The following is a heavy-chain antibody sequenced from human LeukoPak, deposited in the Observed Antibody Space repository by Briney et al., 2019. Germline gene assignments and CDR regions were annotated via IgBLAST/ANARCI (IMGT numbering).Heavy chain of an antibody. CDR2: IIPIFGTA. CDR1: GGTFSSYA. D-gene: IGHD1-26*01. V-gene: IGHV1-69*06. J-gene: IGHJ6*03. Sequence: GASAKVSCKASGGTFSSYAISWVRQAPGQGLEWMGGIIPIFGTANYAQKFQGRVTITADKSTSTAYMELSSLRSEDTAVYYCASKGAGSSHDDYYYYMDVWGKGTTVTVSS. CDR3: ASKGAGSSHDDYYYYMDV.